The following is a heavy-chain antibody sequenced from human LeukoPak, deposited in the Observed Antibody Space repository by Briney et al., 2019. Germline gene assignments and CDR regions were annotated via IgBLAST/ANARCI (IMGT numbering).Heavy chain of an antibody. D-gene: IGHD4-17*01. CDR2: ISTSSSYI. J-gene: IGHJ4*02. CDR1: GFTFNCWN. V-gene: IGHV3-21*01. CDR3: ARNRGDTSYFDY. Sequence: GGSLTLSCTASGFTFNCWNKNWARQAPGKGLEWVSSISTSSSYIYYADSVKGRFTISRNNPKNSLYLQMNSLRAEDTAVYYSARNRGDTSYFDYWGQGTLVTVSS.